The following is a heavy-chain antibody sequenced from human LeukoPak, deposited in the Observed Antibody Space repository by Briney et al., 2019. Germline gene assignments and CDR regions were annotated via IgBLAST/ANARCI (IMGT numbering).Heavy chain of an antibody. Sequence: GGSLRLSCAASGFTFSSYGMHWVRQAPGKGLEWVAVISYDGSNKYYADSVKGRFTISRDNSKNTLYLQMNSLRAEDTAVYYCAKGTTSMVRSPYGMDVWGQGTTVTVSS. CDR2: ISYDGSNK. D-gene: IGHD3-10*01. CDR1: GFTFSSYG. J-gene: IGHJ6*02. V-gene: IGHV3-30*18. CDR3: AKGTTSMVRSPYGMDV.